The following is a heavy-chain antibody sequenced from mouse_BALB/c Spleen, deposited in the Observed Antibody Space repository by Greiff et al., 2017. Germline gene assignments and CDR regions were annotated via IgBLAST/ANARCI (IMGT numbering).Heavy chain of an antibody. CDR2: ISYDGSN. D-gene: IGHD1-1*01. V-gene: IGHV3-6*02. CDR3: ARDRAFYGSSYDAY. J-gene: IGHJ3*01. CDR1: GYSITSGYY. Sequence: EVKLQESGPGLVKPSQSLSLTCSVTGYSITSGYYWNWIRQFPGNKLEWMGYISYDGSNNYNPSLKNRISITRDTSKNQFFLKLNSVTTEDTATYYCARDRAFYGSSYDAYWGQGTLVTVSA.